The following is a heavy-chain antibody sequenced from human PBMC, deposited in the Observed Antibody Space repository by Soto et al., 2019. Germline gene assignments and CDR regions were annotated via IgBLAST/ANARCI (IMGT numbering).Heavy chain of an antibody. V-gene: IGHV4-30-2*01. CDR2: IYRSGSA. D-gene: IGHD3-10*01. CDR1: GGSINSGGYS. CDR3: PVSGRGGLDV. J-gene: IGHJ6*02. Sequence: QLQLQESGSGLVKPSQKLSLTCTVSGGSINSGGYSWSWIRQPPGKGLEWIGYIYRSGSAYYSPSLQNRVTISVDTSKNHFSLNLTSVTAADTAVYYCPVSGRGGLDVWGQGTTVTVSS.